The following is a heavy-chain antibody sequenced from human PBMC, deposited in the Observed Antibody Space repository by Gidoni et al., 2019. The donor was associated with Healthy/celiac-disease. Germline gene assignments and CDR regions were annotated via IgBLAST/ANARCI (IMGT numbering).Heavy chain of an antibody. Sequence: QVTLKESGPVLVKPTETLTLTCTVSGFSLSNARMGVSWIRQPPGKALEWLAHIFSNDEKSYSTSLKSRLTISKDTSKSQVVLTMTNMDPVDTATYYCARIERTYYDFWSGYKYYYYYGMDVWGQGTTVTVSS. D-gene: IGHD3-3*01. J-gene: IGHJ6*02. CDR3: ARIERTYYDFWSGYKYYYYYGMDV. V-gene: IGHV2-26*01. CDR1: GFSLSNARMG. CDR2: IFSNDEK.